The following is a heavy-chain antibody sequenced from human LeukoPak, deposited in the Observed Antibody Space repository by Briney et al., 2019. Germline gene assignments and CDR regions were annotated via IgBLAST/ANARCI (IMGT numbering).Heavy chain of an antibody. CDR2: ISGSGGST. D-gene: IGHD2-2*02. CDR3: AKGPAIGRYFQH. Sequence: PGGSLRLSCAASGFTFSSYAMSWVRQAPGRGLEWVSAISGSGGSTYYADSVKGRFTISRDNSKNTLYLQMNSLRAEDTAVYYCAKGPAIGRYFQHWGQGTLVTVSS. J-gene: IGHJ1*01. V-gene: IGHV3-23*01. CDR1: GFTFSSYA.